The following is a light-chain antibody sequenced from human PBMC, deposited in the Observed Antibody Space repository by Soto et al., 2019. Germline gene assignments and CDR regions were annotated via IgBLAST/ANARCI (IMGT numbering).Light chain of an antibody. CDR2: DTF. V-gene: IGKV3-11*01. CDR1: QSVNSY. CDR3: QHRTSRYT. J-gene: IGKJ2*01. Sequence: EIMLTQSPATLSLSPGERATLSCTASQSVNSYLAWYQHRPGQAPRLLIYDTFNRATGVPARFSGSGSGTDFTLTISSLEPEDFAVYYCQHRTSRYTFGQGTKVETK.